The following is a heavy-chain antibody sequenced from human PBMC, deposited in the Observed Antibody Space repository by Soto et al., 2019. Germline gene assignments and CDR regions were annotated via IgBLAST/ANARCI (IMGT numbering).Heavy chain of an antibody. D-gene: IGHD1-20*01. J-gene: IGHJ3*02. V-gene: IGHV1-2*04. CDR3: GRAMPINSYTASDI. Sequence: ASVKVSCNAAGYTFCDYYMHWGRHPPGQDLEWMGGITPSTGCTNYARKFQGCDSTTSDTTIITPYTELSSLRTDDTAAFYCGRAMPINSYTASDIWGQGTLVTVSS. CDR2: ITPSTGCT. CDR1: GYTFCDYY.